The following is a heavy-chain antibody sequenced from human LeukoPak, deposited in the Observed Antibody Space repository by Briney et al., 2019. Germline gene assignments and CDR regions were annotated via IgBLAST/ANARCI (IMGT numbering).Heavy chain of an antibody. J-gene: IGHJ3*02. CDR3: ARQDQTYDFWSGLVELGAFDI. D-gene: IGHD3-3*01. V-gene: IGHV4-59*08. CDR1: GGSISSYY. Sequence: PSETLSLTCTVSGGSISSYYWSWIRQPPGKGLEWIGYIYYSGSTNYSPSLKSRVTISVDTSKNQFSLKLSSVTAADTAVYYCARQDQTYDFWSGLVELGAFDIWGQGTRVTVSS. CDR2: IYYSGST.